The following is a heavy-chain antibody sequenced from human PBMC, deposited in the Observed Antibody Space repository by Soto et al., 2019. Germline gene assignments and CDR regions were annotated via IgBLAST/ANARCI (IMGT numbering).Heavy chain of an antibody. D-gene: IGHD1-26*01. Sequence: LRLSCAASGFTFSSYWMHWVRQAPGKGLVWVSRINSDGSSTNYADSVKGRFTISRDNAKNTLYLQMNSLRAEDTAVYFCSRGMGATLGYWGQGTLVTVSS. V-gene: IGHV3-74*01. CDR3: SRGMGATLGY. CDR2: INSDGSST. J-gene: IGHJ4*02. CDR1: GFTFSSYW.